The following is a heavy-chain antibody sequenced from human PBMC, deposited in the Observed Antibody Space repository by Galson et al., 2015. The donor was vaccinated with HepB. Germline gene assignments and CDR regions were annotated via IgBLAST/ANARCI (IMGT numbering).Heavy chain of an antibody. CDR3: AGDRTTVVRSPPYY. Sequence: SVKVSCKASGYTFTSYGISWVRQAPGQGLEWMGWISAYNGNTNYAQKLQGRVTMTTDTSTSTAYMELRSLRSDDTAVYYCAGDRTTVVRSPPYYWGQGTLVTVSS. CDR1: GYTFTSYG. CDR2: ISAYNGNT. D-gene: IGHD4-23*01. J-gene: IGHJ4*02. V-gene: IGHV1-18*01.